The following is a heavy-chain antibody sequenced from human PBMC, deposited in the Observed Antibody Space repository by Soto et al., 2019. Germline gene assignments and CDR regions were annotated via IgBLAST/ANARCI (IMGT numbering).Heavy chain of an antibody. CDR3: AKDPSTGYADY. Sequence: GGSLRLSXAASEFTFSNYAMSWVRRAPGKGLEWVSTISNSGNTHYADSVEGRFTISRDNSKNTLYLQMNSLRADDTGVYYCAKDPSTGYADYWGQGTLVTVSS. D-gene: IGHD3-9*01. CDR1: EFTFSNYA. CDR2: ISNSGNT. V-gene: IGHV3-23*01. J-gene: IGHJ4*02.